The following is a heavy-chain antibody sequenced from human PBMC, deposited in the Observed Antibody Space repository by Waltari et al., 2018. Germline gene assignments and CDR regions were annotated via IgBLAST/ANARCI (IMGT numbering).Heavy chain of an antibody. CDR3: ARGFDRGVRDYYYGMDV. D-gene: IGHD3-10*01. V-gene: IGHV1-3*01. CDR2: INAGNGNT. J-gene: IGHJ6*02. CDR1: GYTFTSYA. Sequence: QVQLVQSGAEVKKPGASVKVSCKASGYTFTSYAMHWVRQAPGQRLEWMGWINAGNGNTKYSQKCQGRVTITRDTSASTAYMELSSLRSEDTAVYYCARGFDRGVRDYYYGMDVWGQGTTVTVSS.